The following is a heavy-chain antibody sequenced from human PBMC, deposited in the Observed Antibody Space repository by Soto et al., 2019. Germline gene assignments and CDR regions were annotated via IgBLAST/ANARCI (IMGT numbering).Heavy chain of an antibody. CDR2: IWYDGSNK. CDR3: ARDREVATTLHFDY. Sequence: QVQLVESGGGVVQPGRSLRLSCAASGFTFSSYGMHWVRQAPGKGLEWVAVIWYDGSNKYYADSVKGRFTISRDNSKNTLYLQMNSLRAEDTAVYYCARDREVATTLHFDYWGQGTLVTVSS. V-gene: IGHV3-33*01. CDR1: GFTFSSYG. J-gene: IGHJ4*02. D-gene: IGHD5-12*01.